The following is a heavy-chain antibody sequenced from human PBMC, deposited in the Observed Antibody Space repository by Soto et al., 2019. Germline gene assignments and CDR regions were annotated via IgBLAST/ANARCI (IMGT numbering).Heavy chain of an antibody. V-gene: IGHV4-34*01. Sequence: SETLSLTCAVYGGSFSGYYWSWIRQPPGKGLEWIGEINHSGNTNYNPSLKSRVTISVDTSKNQFSLKLSSVTAADTAVYYCARATIFGAFPPNFDYWGQGTLVTVSS. D-gene: IGHD3-3*01. CDR2: INHSGNT. CDR3: ARATIFGAFPPNFDY. CDR1: GGSFSGYY. J-gene: IGHJ4*02.